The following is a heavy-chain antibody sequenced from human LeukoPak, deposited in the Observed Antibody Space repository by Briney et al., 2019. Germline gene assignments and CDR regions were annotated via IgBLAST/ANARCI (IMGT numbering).Heavy chain of an antibody. CDR3: ASRLLTTGSDY. Sequence: GGSLRLSCAASGFTFSSYAMSWVRRAPGKGLEWVSTISGSAGSTYYADSVKGRFTISRDNSKNTLYLQMNSLRAEDTAVYYCASRLLTTGSDYWGQGTLVTVSS. J-gene: IGHJ4*02. D-gene: IGHD4-17*01. CDR1: GFTFSSYA. CDR2: ISGSAGST. V-gene: IGHV3-23*01.